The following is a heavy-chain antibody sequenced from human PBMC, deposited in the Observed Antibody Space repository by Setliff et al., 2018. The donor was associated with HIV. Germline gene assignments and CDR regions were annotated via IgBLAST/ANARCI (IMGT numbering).Heavy chain of an antibody. D-gene: IGHD6-19*01. V-gene: IGHV4-59*01. CDR1: GGSISAYY. CDR2: IYSNGGT. CDR3: ARFTSGWYGQY. J-gene: IGHJ3*01. Sequence: SETLSLTCNVSGGSISAYYWSWVRQPPGKRLEWIGYIYSNGGTAYNPSLKSRVTISVDTSKNQFSLKLTSVTIADTAVYYCARFTSGWYGQYWGQGTMVTVSS.